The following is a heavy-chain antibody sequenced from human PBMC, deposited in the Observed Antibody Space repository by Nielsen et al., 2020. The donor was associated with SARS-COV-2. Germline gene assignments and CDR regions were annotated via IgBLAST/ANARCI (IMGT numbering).Heavy chain of an antibody. CDR3: ARARLDAFDI. CDR2: MNPNSGNT. CDR1: GYTFTSYD. V-gene: IGHV1-8*01. J-gene: IGHJ3*02. Sequence: ASVKVSCKASGYTFTSYDINWVRQATGQGLEWMGWMNPNSGNTGYAQKFQGRVTMTRDTSTSTVYMELSSLRSEDTAVYYCARARLDAFDIWGQGTMVTVSS. D-gene: IGHD6-19*01.